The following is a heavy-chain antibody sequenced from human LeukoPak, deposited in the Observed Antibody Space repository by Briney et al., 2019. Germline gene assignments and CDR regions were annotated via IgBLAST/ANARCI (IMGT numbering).Heavy chain of an antibody. J-gene: IGHJ4*02. V-gene: IGHV4-34*01. D-gene: IGHD3-16*02. CDR2: INHSGST. CDR3: ARRDGDYVWGSYRFDY. Sequence: SETLSLTCAVYGGSFSGYYWSWIRQPPGKGLEWIGEINHSGSTNYNPSLKSRVTISVDTSKNQFSLKLSSVTAADTAVYYCARRDGDYVWGSYRFDYWGQGTLVTVSS. CDR1: GGSFSGYY.